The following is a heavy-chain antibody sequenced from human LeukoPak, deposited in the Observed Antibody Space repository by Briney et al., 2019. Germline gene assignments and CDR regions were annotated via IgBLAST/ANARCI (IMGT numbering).Heavy chain of an antibody. CDR1: GFTVSSNY. D-gene: IGHD7-27*01. J-gene: IGHJ4*02. V-gene: IGHV4-59*02. CDR2: IYHTGST. CDR3: ASRKLGNDY. Sequence: PGGSLRLSCAASGFTVSSNYMSWIRQSPGKGLEWIGYIYHTGSTSYSPSLKSRVTISADTSQNQFSLKLSSVTAADTAVYYCASRKLGNDYWGQGTLVTVSS.